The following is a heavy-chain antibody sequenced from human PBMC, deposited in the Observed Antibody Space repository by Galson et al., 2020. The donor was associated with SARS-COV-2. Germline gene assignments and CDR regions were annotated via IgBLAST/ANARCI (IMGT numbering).Heavy chain of an antibody. V-gene: IGHV4-39*07. CDR1: GGSISSSSYY. CDR3: ARGRIGGSYFSTLLYFDY. CDR2: IYYSGST. D-gene: IGHD1-26*01. Sequence: SETLSLTCTVSGGSISSSSYYWGWIRQPPGKGLEWIGSIYYSGSTYYNPSLKSRVTISADTSKNQFSLKLSSVTAADTAVYYCARGRIGGSYFSTLLYFDYWGQGTLVTVSS. J-gene: IGHJ4*02.